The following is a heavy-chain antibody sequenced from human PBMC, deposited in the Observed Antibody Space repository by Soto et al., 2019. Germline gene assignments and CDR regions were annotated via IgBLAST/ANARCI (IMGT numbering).Heavy chain of an antibody. Sequence: GGALRLSCAASGFTFDDDAMHWVRQAPGKGLEWVSGISWNSGSIGYADSVKGRFTISRDNAKNSLYLQMNSPRAVDTALYYCAKDRNDFWSGYSNWFDPWGQGTLVTVSS. CDR3: AKDRNDFWSGYSNWFDP. CDR2: ISWNSGSI. CDR1: GFTFDDDA. D-gene: IGHD3-3*01. J-gene: IGHJ5*02. V-gene: IGHV3-9*01.